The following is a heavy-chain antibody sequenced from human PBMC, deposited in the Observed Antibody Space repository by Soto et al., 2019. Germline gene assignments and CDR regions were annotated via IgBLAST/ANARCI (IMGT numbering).Heavy chain of an antibody. D-gene: IGHD3-10*01. J-gene: IGHJ4*02. Sequence: QVQLVQSGAEVKKPGASVRVSCKASGYTFDAYGLNWVRQAPGQGLEWMGWISTSTGNTDYPQRFQGRVTMTTDTSPNSAFSDLSRLTSDDTAVYYCVRDVTVSSGSFGGYWGQGTLVTVSS. CDR3: VRDVTVSSGSFGGY. CDR2: ISTSTGNT. CDR1: GYTFDAYG. V-gene: IGHV1-18*01.